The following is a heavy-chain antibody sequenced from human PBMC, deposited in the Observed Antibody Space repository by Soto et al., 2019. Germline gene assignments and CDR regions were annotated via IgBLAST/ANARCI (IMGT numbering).Heavy chain of an antibody. Sequence: QVKLQESGPGLVKPSETLSLTCSVSGDSISSGTYHWSWIRQSPGKELQWIGYIYYRGGTNYNPSLKSRVTISLETSKNQFSLSLNSVTAADTAVYYCARDLRDSSAYALWGQGILVTVSS. CDR1: GDSISSGTYH. V-gene: IGHV4-61*01. CDR3: ARDLRDSSAYAL. CDR2: IYYRGGT. D-gene: IGHD3-22*01. J-gene: IGHJ4*02.